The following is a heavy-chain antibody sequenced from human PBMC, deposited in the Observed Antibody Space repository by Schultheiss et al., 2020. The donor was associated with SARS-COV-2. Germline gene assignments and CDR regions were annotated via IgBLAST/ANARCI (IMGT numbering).Heavy chain of an antibody. V-gene: IGHV1-2*02. CDR3: ARDDRREHYDILTGYQNYYGMDV. CDR2: INPNSGGT. J-gene: IGHJ6*02. Sequence: ASVKVSCKASGGTFSSYAISWVRQAPGQGLEWMGWINPNSGGTNYAQKFQGRVTMTRDTSISTAYMELSRLRSDDTAVYYCARDDRREHYDILTGYQNYYGMDVWGQGTTVTVSS. D-gene: IGHD3-9*01. CDR1: GGTFSSYA.